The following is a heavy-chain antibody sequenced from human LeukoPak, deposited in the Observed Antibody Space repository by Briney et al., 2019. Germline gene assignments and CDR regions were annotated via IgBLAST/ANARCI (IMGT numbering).Heavy chain of an antibody. D-gene: IGHD3-22*01. V-gene: IGHV4-39*07. J-gene: IGHJ4*02. CDR1: GGSISSSSYY. CDR3: ARPPYYYDMGGY. CDR2: IYYSGST. Sequence: PSETLSLTCTVSGGSISSSSYYWGWIRQPPGKGLEWIGSIYYSGSTYYNPSLKSRVTISVDTSKNQFSLKLSSVTAADTAVYYCARPPYYYDMGGYWGQGTLVTVSS.